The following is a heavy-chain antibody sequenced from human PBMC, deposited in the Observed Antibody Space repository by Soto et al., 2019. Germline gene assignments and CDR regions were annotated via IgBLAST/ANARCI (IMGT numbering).Heavy chain of an antibody. J-gene: IGHJ4*02. D-gene: IGHD2-21*02. CDR3: AKDGYSGDCCLYDH. Sequence: VRLLQSGGGFVQPGASLRLSCAVSGFTFHDFAMTWVRQAPGKRPEWVSTVTPRGDATFHTDSVKGRFIISRDNSRNILYLQMTNLRAQDTAIYYCAKDGYSGDCCLYDHWGQGALVSVSS. V-gene: IGHV3-23*01. CDR1: GFTFHDFA. CDR2: VTPRGDAT.